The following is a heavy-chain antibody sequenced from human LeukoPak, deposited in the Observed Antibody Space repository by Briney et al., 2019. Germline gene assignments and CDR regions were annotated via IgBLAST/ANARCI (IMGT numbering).Heavy chain of an antibody. D-gene: IGHD1-26*01. CDR3: ARGGYSGSRSVDY. Sequence: PSETLSLTCTVSGYSISSGYYWGWIRQPPGKGLEWIGGIYHSGSTYYNPSLKSRVTISVDTSKNQFSLKLSSVTAADTAVYYCARGGYSGSRSVDYWGQGTLVTVSS. V-gene: IGHV4-38-2*02. J-gene: IGHJ4*02. CDR1: GYSISSGYY. CDR2: IYHSGST.